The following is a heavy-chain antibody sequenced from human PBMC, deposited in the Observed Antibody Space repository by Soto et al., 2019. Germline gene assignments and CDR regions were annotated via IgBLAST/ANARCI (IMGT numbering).Heavy chain of an antibody. CDR3: MRTVLRYFDWLFGRDWFDP. CDR1: GASFSGYY. D-gene: IGHD3-9*01. CDR2: INHSGNT. J-gene: IGHJ5*02. Sequence: PSETLSLTCAVSGASFSGYYWSWIRQPPGKGLEWIGEINHSGNTNYNPSLKSRVTMSVDTSKNQFSLKLSSVTAADTAVYYCMRTVLRYFDWLFGRDWFDPWGQGTLVTVSS. V-gene: IGHV4-34*01.